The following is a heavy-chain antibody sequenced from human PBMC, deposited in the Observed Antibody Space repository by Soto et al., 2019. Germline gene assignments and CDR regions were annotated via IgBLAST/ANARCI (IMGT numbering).Heavy chain of an antibody. CDR1: GFTFSSFA. J-gene: IGHJ3*02. V-gene: IGHV3-23*01. Sequence: GGSLRLSCAASGFTFSSFAMSWVRQAPGKGLEWVSAISGSGGSTYYADSVKGRFTISRDNSKNTLYLQMNSLRAEDTAVYYCAKDRYGTMVRGVITAFDIWGQGTLVTVSS. CDR2: ISGSGGST. D-gene: IGHD3-10*01. CDR3: AKDRYGTMVRGVITAFDI.